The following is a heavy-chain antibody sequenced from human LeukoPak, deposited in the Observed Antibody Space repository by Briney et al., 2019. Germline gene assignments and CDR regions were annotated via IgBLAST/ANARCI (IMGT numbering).Heavy chain of an antibody. V-gene: IGHV4-30-4*01. Sequence: YWSWIRQPPGKGLEWIGYIYYSGSTYYNPSLKSRVTISVDTSKNQFSLKLSSVTAADTAVYYCASTMVRGVLGYYYYGMDVWGQGTTVTVSS. CDR1: Y. J-gene: IGHJ6*02. CDR3: ASTMVRGVLGYYYYGMDV. D-gene: IGHD3-10*01. CDR2: IYYSGST.